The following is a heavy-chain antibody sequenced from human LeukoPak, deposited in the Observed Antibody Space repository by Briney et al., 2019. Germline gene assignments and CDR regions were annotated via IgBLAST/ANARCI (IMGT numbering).Heavy chain of an antibody. V-gene: IGHV4-59*01. Sequence: SETLSLTCSVSGDSISTYHWNWIRKPPGKGLEWIGYMQSSGISKYNPSLKSRVNIFVDTSKNQFVLNLRSVTAADTAVYYCARDKRHSYGRYFDPWGQGMLVTVSS. CDR1: GDSISTYH. CDR3: ARDKRHSYGRYFDP. CDR2: MQSSGIS. D-gene: IGHD5-18*01. J-gene: IGHJ4*02.